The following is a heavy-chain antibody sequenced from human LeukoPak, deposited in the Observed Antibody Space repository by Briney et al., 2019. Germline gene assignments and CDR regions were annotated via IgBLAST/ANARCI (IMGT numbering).Heavy chain of an antibody. D-gene: IGHD5-18*01. V-gene: IGHV3-21*01. J-gene: IGHJ4*02. CDR2: ISSSSSYI. CDR3: ARDRGAMVSR. Sequence: KTGGSLRLSCAASGFTFSSYSMNWVRQAPGKGLEWVSYISSSSSYIYYADSVKGRFTISRDNAKNSLYLQMNSLRAEDTAVYYCARDRGAMVSRWGQGTLVTVSS. CDR1: GFTFSSYS.